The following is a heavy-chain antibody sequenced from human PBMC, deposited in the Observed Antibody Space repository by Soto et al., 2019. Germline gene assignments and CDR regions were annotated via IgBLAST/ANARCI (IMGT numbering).Heavy chain of an antibody. V-gene: IGHV4-34*01. CDR2: INHSGST. D-gene: IGHD3-22*01. Sequence: QVQLQQWGAGLLKPSETLSLTCAVYGGSFSGYYWSWIRKPPGKGLEWIGEINHSGSTNYNPSLKSRVTISVDTSKNQFSLKLSSVTAADTAVYYCARGGRRAMIVVVQNPYGMDVWGQGTTVTVSS. CDR1: GGSFSGYY. J-gene: IGHJ6*02. CDR3: ARGGRRAMIVVVQNPYGMDV.